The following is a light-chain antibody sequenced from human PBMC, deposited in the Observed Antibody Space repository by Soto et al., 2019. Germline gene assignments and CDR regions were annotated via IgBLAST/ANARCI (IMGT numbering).Light chain of an antibody. CDR2: GAS. V-gene: IGKV3-20*01. Sequence: EVVLTQSPGTLSLSPGERATLSCRASQSVGSTYLSWYLHKPGQAPRLLIYGASSRATCIPDRFTGSGSETDFTLTISRLEPEDFAVYFCQQYGESPWTFGQGTKVDIK. CDR1: QSVGSTY. J-gene: IGKJ1*01. CDR3: QQYGESPWT.